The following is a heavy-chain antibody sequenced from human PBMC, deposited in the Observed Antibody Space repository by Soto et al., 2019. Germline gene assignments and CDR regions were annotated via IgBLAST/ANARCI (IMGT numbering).Heavy chain of an antibody. D-gene: IGHD5-12*01. CDR1: GGTFSSYA. J-gene: IGHJ4*02. V-gene: IGHV1-69*13. CDR2: XIXXXXXA. Sequence: SVKVSCKASGGTFSSYAISWVRQAPGQGLEXXGXXIXXXXXAXXAQKFQGRVTITADESTSTAYMELSSLRSEDTAVYYCAIGERDGYNYWGQGTLVTASS. CDR3: AIGERDGYNY.